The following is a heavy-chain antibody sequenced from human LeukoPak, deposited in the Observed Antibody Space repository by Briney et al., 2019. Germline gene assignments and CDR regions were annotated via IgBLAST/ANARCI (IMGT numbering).Heavy chain of an antibody. CDR1: GDSISSYY. J-gene: IGHJ3*01. D-gene: IGHD3-22*01. V-gene: IGHV4-59*01. CDR2: IYYSGST. Sequence: ASETPSLTCNASGDSISSYYWSWIRQSPGKGLEWIGYIYYSGSTYYNPALESRVTISVDTSKSQFSLNLSSVTAADTAVYYCARTYDSSGYSAFHVWGQGTMVTVSS. CDR3: ARTYDSSGYSAFHV.